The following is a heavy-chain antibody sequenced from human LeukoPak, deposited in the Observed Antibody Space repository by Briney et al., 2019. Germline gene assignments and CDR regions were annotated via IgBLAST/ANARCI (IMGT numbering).Heavy chain of an antibody. D-gene: IGHD3-3*01. V-gene: IGHV4-59*08. Sequence: SETLSLTCTVSGGSISSYYWSWIRQPPGKGLEWIGSIYHSGSTYYNPSLKSRVTISVDTSKNQFSLKLSSVTAADTAVYYCARHDSFWSGYYTEKYFQHWGQGTLVTVSS. CDR3: ARHDSFWSGYYTEKYFQH. J-gene: IGHJ1*01. CDR1: GGSISSYY. CDR2: IYHSGST.